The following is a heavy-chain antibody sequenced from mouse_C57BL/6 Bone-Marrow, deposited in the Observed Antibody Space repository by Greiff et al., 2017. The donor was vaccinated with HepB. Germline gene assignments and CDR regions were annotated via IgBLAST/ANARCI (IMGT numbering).Heavy chain of an antibody. CDR2: INSDGGSA. CDR1: EYEFPSHD. V-gene: IGHV5-2*01. D-gene: IGHD2-4*01. CDR3: ARRYDYGGFAY. J-gene: IGHJ3*01. Sequence: EVKLMESGGGLVQPGESLKLSCESNEYEFPSHDMSWVRKTPEKRLELVAAINSDGGSAYYPDTMESRFIISRDNTKKTLYLQMSSLRSEDTALYYCARRYDYGGFAYWGQGTLVTVSA.